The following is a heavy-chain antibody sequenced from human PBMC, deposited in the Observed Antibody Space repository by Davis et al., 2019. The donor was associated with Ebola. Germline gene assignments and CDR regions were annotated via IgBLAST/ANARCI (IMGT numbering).Heavy chain of an antibody. V-gene: IGHV4-34*01. CDR2: INHSGST. CDR1: GGSFSGYY. Sequence: PSETLSFTCAVYGGSFSGYYWSWIRQPPGKGLEWIGEINHSGSTNYNPSLKSRVTISVDTSKNQFSLKLSSVTAADTAVYYCARHYYDSSGYYGLDYWGQGTLVTVSS. CDR3: ARHYYDSSGYYGLDY. D-gene: IGHD3-22*01. J-gene: IGHJ4*02.